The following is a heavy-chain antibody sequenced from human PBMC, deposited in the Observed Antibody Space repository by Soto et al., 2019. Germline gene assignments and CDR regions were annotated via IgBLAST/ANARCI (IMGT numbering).Heavy chain of an antibody. CDR2: VYYTGTT. CDR1: GASITGYY. Sequence: QVHLQESGPGLVKPSDTLSLTCTVSGASITGYYWSWIRQPPGKGLEWIGYVYYTGTTNYSPSLQSRVAISLVPSKKQFSLGLNSVTATDTAVYYCARGRRWDGGGWGFDYWGQGALVSVSS. J-gene: IGHJ4*02. CDR3: ARGRRWDGGGWGFDY. D-gene: IGHD1-26*01. V-gene: IGHV4-59*07.